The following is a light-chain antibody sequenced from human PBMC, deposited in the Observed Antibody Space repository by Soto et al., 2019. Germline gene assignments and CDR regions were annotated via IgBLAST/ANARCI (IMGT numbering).Light chain of an antibody. CDR1: SSDVGGYNY. J-gene: IGLJ1*01. CDR2: DVS. V-gene: IGLV2-11*01. Sequence: QSALTQPRSVSGSPGQSVTISCTGSSSDVGGYNYVSWYQQHPGKAPKLMIYDVSKRPSGVPDRFSGSKSGNTASLTISGLQAEAEADYYCCSYAGSPYVFGTGTKVTVL. CDR3: CSYAGSPYV.